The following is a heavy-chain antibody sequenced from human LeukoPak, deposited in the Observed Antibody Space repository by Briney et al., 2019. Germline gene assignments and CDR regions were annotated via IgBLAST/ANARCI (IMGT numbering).Heavy chain of an antibody. D-gene: IGHD3-10*01. CDR2: ISGSGDNT. CDR1: GFTFSSHG. Sequence: GGSLTLSCAASGFTFSSHGMSWVRQAPGKGLEWVSTISGSGDNTYYADSVKRRFTISRDNSKNTLYLQMNSLRAEDTAVYYCARVTYGSGTYGAFDYWGQGTLVTVSS. J-gene: IGHJ4*02. CDR3: ARVTYGSGTYGAFDY. V-gene: IGHV3-23*01.